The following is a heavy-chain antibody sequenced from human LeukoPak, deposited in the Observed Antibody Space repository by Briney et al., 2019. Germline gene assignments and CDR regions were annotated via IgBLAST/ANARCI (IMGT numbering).Heavy chain of an antibody. J-gene: IGHJ4*02. CDR1: GGSITSYY. Sequence: PSETLSLTCTVSGGSITSYYWSWIRQPPGKGLEWIGYIYYSGSTNYNPSLKSRVTISVDTSKNQFSLKLTSVTAADTAVYYCARTTCHYDSSAYYSGYFDYWGQGTLVTVSS. CDR2: IYYSGST. CDR3: ARTTCHYDSSAYYSGYFDY. V-gene: IGHV4-59*01. D-gene: IGHD3-22*01.